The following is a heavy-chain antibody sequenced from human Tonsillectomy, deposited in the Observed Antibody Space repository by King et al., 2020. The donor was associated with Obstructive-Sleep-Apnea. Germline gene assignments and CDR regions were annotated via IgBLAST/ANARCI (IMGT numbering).Heavy chain of an antibody. V-gene: IGHV3-20*01. Sequence: VQLVESGGGVVRPGGSLRLSCAASGFTFEDYGMSWVRQVPGKGLEWVSGINWNGGRTRYADSVKGRFTISRDNAKNSLYLQMNSLRAEDTALYHCARKDAYTTSWYWDYWGQGTLVTVSS. CDR3: ARKDAYTTSWYWDY. J-gene: IGHJ4*02. D-gene: IGHD6-13*01. CDR1: GFTFEDYG. CDR2: INWNGGRT.